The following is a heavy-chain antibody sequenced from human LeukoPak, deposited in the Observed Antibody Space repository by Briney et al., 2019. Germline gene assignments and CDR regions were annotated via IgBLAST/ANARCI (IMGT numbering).Heavy chain of an antibody. CDR1: GGSFSGYY. V-gene: IGHV4-34*01. J-gene: IGHJ4*02. CDR2: INRSGST. CDR3: ARALPNRPYYYDSSGYPSFDY. D-gene: IGHD3-22*01. Sequence: PSETLSLTCAVYGGSFSGYYWSWIRQPPGKGLEWIGEINRSGSTNYNPSLKSRVTISVDTSKNQFSLKLSSVTAADTAVYYCARALPNRPYYYDSSGYPSFDYWGQGTLVTVSS.